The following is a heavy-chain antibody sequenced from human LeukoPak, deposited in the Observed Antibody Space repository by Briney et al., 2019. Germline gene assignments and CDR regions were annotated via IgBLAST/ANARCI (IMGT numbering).Heavy chain of an antibody. D-gene: IGHD3-10*01. CDR1: GGTFSSYA. CDR3: ARGGSVTSATSFDY. J-gene: IGHJ4*02. Sequence: SVKVSCKASGGTFSSYAISWVRQAPGQGLEWMGGIIPIFGTANYAQKFQGRVTITADGSTSTAYMELSSLRSEDTAVYYCARGGSVTSATSFDYWGQGTLVTVSS. V-gene: IGHV1-69*13. CDR2: IIPIFGTA.